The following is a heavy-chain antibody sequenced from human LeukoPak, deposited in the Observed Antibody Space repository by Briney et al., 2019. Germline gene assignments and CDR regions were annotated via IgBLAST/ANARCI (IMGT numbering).Heavy chain of an antibody. D-gene: IGHD2-2*01. Sequence: PSETLSLTCSVSGVSIRRYYWSWIRKPPGKGLEWIGYVYFPENTYYNPSLKSRVTMSLDTSKNQFSLKLSSVTAADAAVYYCARHRGIAWSSDPPRFDYWGQGTLVTVSS. J-gene: IGHJ4*02. V-gene: IGHV4-59*08. CDR3: ARHRGIAWSSDPPRFDY. CDR1: GVSIRRYY. CDR2: VYFPENT.